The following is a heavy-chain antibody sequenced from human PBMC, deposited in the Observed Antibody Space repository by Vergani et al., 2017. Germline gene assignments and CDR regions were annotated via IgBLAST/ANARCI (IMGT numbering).Heavy chain of an antibody. CDR1: GGSFSGYY. D-gene: IGHD6-13*01. V-gene: IGHV4-34*01. J-gene: IGHJ4*02. Sequence: QVQLQQWGAGLLKPSETLSLTCAVYGGSFSGYYWSWIRQHPGKGLEWIGYIYYSGSTYYNPSLKSRVTISVDTSKNQFSLKLSSVTAADTAVYYCAREPGIAAAGVDYWGQGTLVTVSS. CDR2: IYYSGST. CDR3: AREPGIAAAGVDY.